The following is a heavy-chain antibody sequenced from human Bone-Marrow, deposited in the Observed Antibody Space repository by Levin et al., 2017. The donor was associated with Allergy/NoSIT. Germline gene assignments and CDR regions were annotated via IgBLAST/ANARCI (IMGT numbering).Heavy chain of an antibody. CDR2: IYHSGST. Sequence: NPSETLSLTCTVSGYSISSGYYWGWIRQPPGKGLEWIGSIYHSGSTYYNPSLKSRVTISVDTSKNQFSLKLSSVTAADTAVYYCARVSPVTTDPFDYWGQGTLVTVSS. J-gene: IGHJ4*02. V-gene: IGHV4-38-2*02. CDR3: ARVSPVTTDPFDY. CDR1: GYSISSGYY. D-gene: IGHD4-17*01.